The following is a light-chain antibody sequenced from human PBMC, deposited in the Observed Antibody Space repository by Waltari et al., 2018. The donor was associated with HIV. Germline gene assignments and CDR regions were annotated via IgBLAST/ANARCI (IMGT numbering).Light chain of an antibody. CDR3: GTWDSSLSAWV. J-gene: IGLJ3*02. CDR2: DNN. V-gene: IGLV1-51*01. CDR1: SSNIGNNY. Sequence: QSVLTQPPSVSAAPGQKVTISCSAVSSNIGNNYLSWYQHPPGTAPKLLIYDNNNRPSGIPDRFSGSKSGTSATLGISGLQTGDEADYYCGTWDSSLSAWVFGGGTKLTVL.